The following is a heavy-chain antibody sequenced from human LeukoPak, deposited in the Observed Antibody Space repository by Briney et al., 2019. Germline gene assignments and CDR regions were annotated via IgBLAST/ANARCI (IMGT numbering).Heavy chain of an antibody. D-gene: IGHD3-22*01. CDR3: ARDGYSNGILTYYYDSSGYPLDY. J-gene: IGHJ4*02. Sequence: GGSLRLSCAASGFTFSDYYMSWIRQAPGKGLEWVSYISSSGSTIYYADSVKGRFTISRDNAKNSLYLQMNSLRAEDTAVYYCARDGYSNGILTYYYDSSGYPLDYWGQGTLVTVSS. CDR2: ISSSGSTI. V-gene: IGHV3-11*04. CDR1: GFTFSDYY.